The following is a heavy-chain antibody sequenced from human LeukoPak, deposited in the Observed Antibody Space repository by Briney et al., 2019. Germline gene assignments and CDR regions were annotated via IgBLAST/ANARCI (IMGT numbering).Heavy chain of an antibody. V-gene: IGHV4-39*07. CDR1: GGSISSSSYY. J-gene: IGHJ4*02. Sequence: PSETLSLTCTVSGGSISSSSYYWGWIRQPPGKGLEWIGSIYYSGSTYYNPSLKSRVTISVDKSKNQFSLKLSSVTAADTAVYYCARDERGIAAAGYYFDYWGQGTLVTVSS. CDR3: ARDERGIAAAGYYFDY. CDR2: IYYSGST. D-gene: IGHD6-13*01.